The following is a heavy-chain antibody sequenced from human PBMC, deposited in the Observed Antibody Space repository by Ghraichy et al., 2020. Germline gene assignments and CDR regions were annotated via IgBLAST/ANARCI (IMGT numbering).Heavy chain of an antibody. CDR2: NYHSGST. V-gene: IGHV4-4*02. Sequence: SETLSLTCAVSGGSISSSNWWSWVRQPPGKGLEWIGENYHSGSTNYNPSLKSRVTISVDKSKNQFSLKLSSVTAADTAVYYCARRTYNWNYPWYFDYWGQGTLVTVSS. D-gene: IGHD1-7*01. CDR1: GGSISSSNW. J-gene: IGHJ4*02. CDR3: ARRTYNWNYPWYFDY.